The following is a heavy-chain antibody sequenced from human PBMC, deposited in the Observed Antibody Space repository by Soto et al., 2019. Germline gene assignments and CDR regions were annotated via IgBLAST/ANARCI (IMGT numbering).Heavy chain of an antibody. CDR3: AMWGTLLWFGEELHCDP. Sequence: QVQLQESGPGLVKPSGTLSLTCAVSGGSISSINWWSWVRQPPGKGLEWIGEIYHSGSTNYNPSLTSRVTISVDKSTNQVSLKLSSVTAADTAVYYCAMWGTLLWFGEELHCDPWGQGTLVTVAA. V-gene: IGHV4-4*02. CDR1: GGSISSINW. D-gene: IGHD3-10*01. J-gene: IGHJ5*02. CDR2: IYHSGST.